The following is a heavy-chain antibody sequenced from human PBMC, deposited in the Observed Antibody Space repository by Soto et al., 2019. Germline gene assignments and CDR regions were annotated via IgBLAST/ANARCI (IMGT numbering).Heavy chain of an antibody. CDR2: IRGSGDDNT. J-gene: IGHJ6*03. CDR1: GFTFSSYA. Sequence: EVQLLESGGGLVQPGGSLRLSCAASGFTFSSYAINWVRQAPGKGLEWVAAIRGSGDDNTYYAESVKGRFTISRDNSKITLYLQMNSLRAEDTAVYYCANDGVAVSMIRGRWYYMDVWGKGTAVTVSS. D-gene: IGHD3-10*01. CDR3: ANDGVAVSMIRGRWYYMDV. V-gene: IGHV3-23*01.